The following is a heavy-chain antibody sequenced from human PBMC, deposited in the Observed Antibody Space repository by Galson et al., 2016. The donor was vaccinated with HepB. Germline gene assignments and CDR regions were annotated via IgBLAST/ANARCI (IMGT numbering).Heavy chain of an antibody. Sequence: SVKVSCKASGYTFTSYYMHWVRQVPGQGLEWMGIINPSGGSTNYAQKFQGRVTMTRDTSTSTVHMELSSLRSEDTAVYYCARGRGVATILGVVPYGMDVWGQGTTVTVSS. D-gene: IGHD5-12*01. J-gene: IGHJ6*02. CDR1: GYTFTSYY. CDR2: INPSGGST. V-gene: IGHV1-46*01. CDR3: ARGRGVATILGVVPYGMDV.